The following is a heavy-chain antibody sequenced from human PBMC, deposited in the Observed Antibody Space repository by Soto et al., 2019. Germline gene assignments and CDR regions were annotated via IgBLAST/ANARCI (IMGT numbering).Heavy chain of an antibody. Sequence: QVQLVQSGAEVKKPGSSVTVSCKASGGTFSSYAISWVRQAPGQGLEWMGGLLPIFGTANYAQKFQSRVTITADESTSPAYMELLSLRAEDKAAYYCASRQGGFGPWGKGTLLTVSS. CDR3: ASRQGGFGP. V-gene: IGHV1-69*12. D-gene: IGHD3-16*01. CDR2: LLPIFGTA. J-gene: IGHJ5*02. CDR1: GGTFSSYA.